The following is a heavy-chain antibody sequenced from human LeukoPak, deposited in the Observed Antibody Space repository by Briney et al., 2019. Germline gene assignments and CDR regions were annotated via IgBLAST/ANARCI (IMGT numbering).Heavy chain of an antibody. V-gene: IGHV3-30*02. Sequence: GGSLTLSCAASGFIFSDYGMHWVRQAPGKGLEWVAFTQYDGSNQFYADSVKGRFTISRDNGKNTLYLQMNSLGAEDTAVYYCAKDQAGAWGQGTRVTVSS. J-gene: IGHJ5*02. D-gene: IGHD1-26*01. CDR2: TQYDGSNQ. CDR1: GFIFSDYG. CDR3: AKDQAGA.